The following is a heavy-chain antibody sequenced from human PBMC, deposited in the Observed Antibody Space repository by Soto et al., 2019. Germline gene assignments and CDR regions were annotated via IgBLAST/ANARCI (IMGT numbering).Heavy chain of an antibody. D-gene: IGHD6-19*01. Sequence: PSETLSLTCSVSNSSVNHRYYWGWIRQPPGKGLEWIASIYNSGSTHYNPSLKSRATISVDTSNNQFSLRLSSVTAADTAVYYCARNTSGRYFDCWGQGTLVTVS. J-gene: IGHJ4*02. CDR2: IYNSGST. CDR3: ARNTSGRYFDC. V-gene: IGHV4-38-2*02. CDR1: NSSVNHRYY.